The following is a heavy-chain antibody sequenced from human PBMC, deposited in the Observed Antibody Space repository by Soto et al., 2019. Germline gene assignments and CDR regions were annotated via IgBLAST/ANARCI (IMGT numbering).Heavy chain of an antibody. V-gene: IGHV5-51*01. CDR1: GYSFTSYW. J-gene: IGHJ4*02. CDR2: IYPGDSDT. CDR3: ARAGKYDILTGYPISPFAY. Sequence: LGGSLKISCKGSGYSFTSYWIGWVRQMPGKGLEWMGIIYPGDSDTRYSPSFQGQVTISADKSISTAYLQWSSLKASDTAMYYCARAGKYDILTGYPISPFAYWGQGTLVTVSS. D-gene: IGHD3-9*01.